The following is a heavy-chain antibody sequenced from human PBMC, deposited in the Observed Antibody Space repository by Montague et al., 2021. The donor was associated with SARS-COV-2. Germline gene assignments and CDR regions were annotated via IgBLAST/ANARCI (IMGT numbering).Heavy chain of an antibody. CDR3: ARDYGDYSYYYGLDV. Sequence: TLSLTCTVSGGSIRSGSYYWSWIRQPAGKGLEWIGRIYSSGSTNYNSSLKSRVTMSVDTPKNQFSLKVSSVTAADTAVYYCARDYGDYSYYYGLDVWGQGTTVTVSS. V-gene: IGHV4-61*02. CDR1: GGSIRSGSYY. CDR2: IYSSGST. J-gene: IGHJ6*02. D-gene: IGHD4-17*01.